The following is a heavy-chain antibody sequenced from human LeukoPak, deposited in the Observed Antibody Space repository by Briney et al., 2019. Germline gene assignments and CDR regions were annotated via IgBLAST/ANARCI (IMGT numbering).Heavy chain of an antibody. J-gene: IGHJ3*01. D-gene: IGHD4-23*01. CDR1: GFTFSNAW. CDR3: ASADYGGNGRHV. Sequence: GGSLRLSCAASGFTFSNAWMNWVRQAPGKGLEWVSSISSSSSYIYYADSVKGRFTISRDNAKNSLYLQMNSLRAEDTAVYYCASADYGGNGRHVWGQGTMVTVSS. V-gene: IGHV3-21*01. CDR2: ISSSSSYI.